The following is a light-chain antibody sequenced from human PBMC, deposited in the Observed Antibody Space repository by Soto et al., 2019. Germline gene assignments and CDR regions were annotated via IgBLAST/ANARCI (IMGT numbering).Light chain of an antibody. CDR2: GAS. Sequence: MVMTQSPATLSVSPGERATLSCRASQSVSSNLAWYQQKPGQAPRLLIYGASTRATGIPARFSGSGSGTEFTLTISSLQSEDFAVYYCQQYNNWPFWTFGQGTKVDIK. CDR1: QSVSSN. J-gene: IGKJ1*01. V-gene: IGKV3-15*01. CDR3: QQYNNWPFWT.